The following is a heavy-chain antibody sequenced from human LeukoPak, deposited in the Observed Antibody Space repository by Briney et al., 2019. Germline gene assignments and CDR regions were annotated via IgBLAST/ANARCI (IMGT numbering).Heavy chain of an antibody. J-gene: IGHJ6*02. D-gene: IGHD2-2*02. Sequence: SAKVSCKASGGTFSSYAISWVRQAPGQGLEWMGGIILIFGTANYAQKFQGRVTITADESTSTAYMELSSLRSEDTAVYYCARGVVVVPAAIAPPYYYYYGMDVWGQGTTVTVSS. CDR3: ARGVVVVPAAIAPPYYYYYGMDV. V-gene: IGHV1-69*13. CDR1: GGTFSSYA. CDR2: IILIFGTA.